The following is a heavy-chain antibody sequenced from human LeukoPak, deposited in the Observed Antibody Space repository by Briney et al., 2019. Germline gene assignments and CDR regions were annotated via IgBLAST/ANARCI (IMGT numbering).Heavy chain of an antibody. CDR2: IYYSGST. Sequence: SETLSLTCTVSGGSSSSYYWGWIRQPPGKGLEWIGSIYYSGSTYYNPSLKSRVTISVDTSKNQFSLKLSSVTAADTAVYYCARHPGHYYDSSGYLSWGQGTLVTVSS. CDR1: GGSSSSYY. D-gene: IGHD3-22*01. J-gene: IGHJ5*02. V-gene: IGHV4-39*01. CDR3: ARHPGHYYDSSGYLS.